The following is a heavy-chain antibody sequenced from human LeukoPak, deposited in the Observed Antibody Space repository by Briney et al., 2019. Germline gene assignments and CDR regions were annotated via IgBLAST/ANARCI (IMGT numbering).Heavy chain of an antibody. CDR2: INHSGST. CDR3: ASLSNYGVY. D-gene: IGHD4-4*01. V-gene: IGHV4-34*01. J-gene: IGHJ4*02. Sequence: PSETLSLTCAVYGGSFSGYYWSWIRQPPGKGLEWIGEINHSGSTNYNPSLKSRVTISVDTSKNQFSLKLSSVTAADTAVYYCASLSNYGVYWGQGTLVTVSS. CDR1: GGSFSGYY.